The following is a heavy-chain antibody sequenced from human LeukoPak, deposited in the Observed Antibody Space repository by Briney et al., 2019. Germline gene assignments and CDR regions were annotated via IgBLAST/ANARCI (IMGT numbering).Heavy chain of an antibody. CDR1: GGSITSYH. Sequence: PSETLSLTCTVSGGSITSYHWSWIRQPPGKGLEWIGYVSSSGSTNYNPSLKSRVIISTDTSKNRFSLKLTSVTAADTAVYFCARLIYNTYTNNWRFDYWGQGILVTVSS. D-gene: IGHD1-1*01. V-gene: IGHV4-59*08. J-gene: IGHJ4*02. CDR2: VSSSGST. CDR3: ARLIYNTYTNNWRFDY.